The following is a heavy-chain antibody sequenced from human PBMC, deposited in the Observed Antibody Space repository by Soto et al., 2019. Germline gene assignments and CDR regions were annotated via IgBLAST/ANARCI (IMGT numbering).Heavy chain of an antibody. V-gene: IGHV1-18*01. CDR2: ISRHNGNT. CDR3: ARDLDGSGSYYTDY. D-gene: IGHD3-10*01. Sequence: QVQLVQSGAEVKKPGASVKVSCKASGYVFISEGISWVRQAPGQGLEWMGWISRHNGNTNYAQKFQGRVTMTTDASTSTAYMELRSLRSDDTAVYYCARDLDGSGSYYTDYWGQRTLVTVS. CDR1: GYVFISEG. J-gene: IGHJ4*02.